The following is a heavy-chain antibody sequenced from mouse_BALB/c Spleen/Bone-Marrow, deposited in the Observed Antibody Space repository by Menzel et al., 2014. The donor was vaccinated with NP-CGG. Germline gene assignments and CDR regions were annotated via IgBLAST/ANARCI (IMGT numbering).Heavy chain of an antibody. CDR1: GFTFSSFG. J-gene: IGHJ1*01. V-gene: IGHV5-17*02. CDR2: ISSGSTSI. CDR3: ARGGNWDDFDV. Sequence: EVKLQESGGGLVQPGGSRKLSCAASGFTFSSFGMHWVRQAPERGLEWVAYISSGSTSIFYSDTVRGRFTISRDNPKNTLFLQRTSLSSEDTAMYYCARGGNWDDFDVWGAGTTVTVSS. D-gene: IGHD4-1*01.